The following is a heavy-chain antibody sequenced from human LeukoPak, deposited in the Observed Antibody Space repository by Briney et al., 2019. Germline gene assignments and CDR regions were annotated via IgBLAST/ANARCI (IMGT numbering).Heavy chain of an antibody. CDR3: AKHGILEWFAPFNWFDP. CDR1: GFTFSSYA. Sequence: PGGSLRLSCAASGFTFSSYAMSWVRQAPGKGLEWVSAISGSGGSTYYADSVKGRFTISRDNSKNTLYLQMNSLRAEGTAVYYCAKHGILEWFAPFNWFDPWGQGTLVTVSS. CDR2: ISGSGGST. D-gene: IGHD3-3*01. V-gene: IGHV3-23*01. J-gene: IGHJ5*02.